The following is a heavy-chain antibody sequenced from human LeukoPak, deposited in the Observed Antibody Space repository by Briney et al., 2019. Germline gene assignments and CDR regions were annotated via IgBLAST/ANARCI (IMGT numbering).Heavy chain of an antibody. J-gene: IGHJ4*02. D-gene: IGHD5-12*01. CDR2: IYYSGST. V-gene: IGHV4-59*12. Sequence: PSETLSLTCTVSGGSISSYYWSWIRQPPGKGLEWIGYIYYSGSTNYNPSLKSRVTISVDTSKNQFSLKLSSVTAADMAVYYCARDDIKQHILDYWGQGTLVTVSS. CDR1: GGSISSYY. CDR3: ARDDIKQHILDY.